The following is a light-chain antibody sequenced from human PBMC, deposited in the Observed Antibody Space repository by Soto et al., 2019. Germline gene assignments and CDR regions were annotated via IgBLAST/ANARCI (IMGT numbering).Light chain of an antibody. CDR1: QSISSW. Sequence: DIQITQSPSTLSASVGDRVTITCRSSQSISSWLAWYQQKPGKAPKLLIHDASSLQSGVPSRFSGSGSGTEFTLTINSLQPDDSASYYCLQYNSYSFMFGQGTKVDIK. CDR3: LQYNSYSFM. V-gene: IGKV1-5*01. CDR2: DAS. J-gene: IGKJ1*01.